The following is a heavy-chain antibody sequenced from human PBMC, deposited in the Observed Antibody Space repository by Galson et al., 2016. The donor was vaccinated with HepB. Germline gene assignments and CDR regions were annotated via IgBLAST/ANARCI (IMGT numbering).Heavy chain of an antibody. CDR3: AREKPPDDFWNGFSYWHFDL. Sequence: LSLTCTVSGGSISSNYWSWIRQPAGKGLEWIGRIYSTGSTNYNPSLQSRATISMDTSRDQFSLKLNSVTAADTAVYYCAREKPPDDFWNGFSYWHFDLWGRGTLITVSS. CDR2: IYSTGST. D-gene: IGHD3-3*01. CDR1: GGSISSNY. J-gene: IGHJ2*01. V-gene: IGHV4-4*07.